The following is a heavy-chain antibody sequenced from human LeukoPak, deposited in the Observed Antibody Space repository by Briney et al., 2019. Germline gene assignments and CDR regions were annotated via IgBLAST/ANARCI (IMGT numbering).Heavy chain of an antibody. CDR1: GFTFSSYG. J-gene: IGHJ4*02. V-gene: IGHV3-30*18. CDR2: ISYDGSNK. CDR3: AKVLNYYGSGSQGGGFDY. D-gene: IGHD3-10*01. Sequence: PGRSLRLSCAASGFTFSSYGMHWVRQAPGKGLEWVAVISYDGSNKYYADSVKGRFTISRDNSKNTLYLQMNSLRAEDTAVYYCAKVLNYYGSGSQGGGFDYWGQGTLVTVSS.